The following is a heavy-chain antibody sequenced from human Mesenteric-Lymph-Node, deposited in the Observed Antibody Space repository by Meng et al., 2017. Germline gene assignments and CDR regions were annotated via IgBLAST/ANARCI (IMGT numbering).Heavy chain of an antibody. CDR1: GGTFSSYA. Sequence: QVQLVQSGAEVKEAGSSVKVSCKASGGTFSSYAISWVRQAPGQGPEWMGGINPNSGGTNYAQKFQGRVTMTRDTSISTAYMELSRLTSDDTAVYYCATYTSRTWFDPWGQGTLVTVSS. CDR3: ATYTSRTWFDP. V-gene: IGHV1-2*02. J-gene: IGHJ5*02. CDR2: INPNSGGT.